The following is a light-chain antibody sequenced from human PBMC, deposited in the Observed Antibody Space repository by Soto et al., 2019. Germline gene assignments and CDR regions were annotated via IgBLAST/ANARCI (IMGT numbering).Light chain of an antibody. CDR2: MAS. CDR3: QQYNSYSIT. V-gene: IGKV1-5*03. J-gene: IGKJ5*01. Sequence: DIQMTQSPSTLSASVGDRVTVPCRASQSASTFLAWYQQKPGEAPKALIYMASNLESGVPSRFSGSGAGTEFTLTISSLQPDDFATYYCQQYNSYSITFGQGTRLEIK. CDR1: QSASTF.